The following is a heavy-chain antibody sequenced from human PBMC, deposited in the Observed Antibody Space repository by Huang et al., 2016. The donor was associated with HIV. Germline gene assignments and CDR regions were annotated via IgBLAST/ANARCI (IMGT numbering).Heavy chain of an antibody. CDR3: AREFVIFGAPLWPAY. CDR1: GYSCTTYA. J-gene: IGHJ4*02. CDR2: INPGNGNT. V-gene: IGHV1-3*01. Sequence: QVQLVQSGAEVKKPGASVKVSCKASGYSCTTYALHWVRQAPGHRLEWMGWINPGNGNTNYSQKFQGRVTSTRDTSASTVYMEVSSLTFEDTAVYYCAREFVIFGAPLWPAYWGQGTLISVSS. D-gene: IGHD2-21*01.